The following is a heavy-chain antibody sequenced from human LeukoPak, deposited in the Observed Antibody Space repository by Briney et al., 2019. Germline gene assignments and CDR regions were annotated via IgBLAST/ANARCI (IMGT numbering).Heavy chain of an antibody. CDR2: IYSGGST. CDR1: GFTVSSNY. J-gene: IGHJ4*02. D-gene: IGHD3-9*01. CDR3: ARGVSSSYYDILTGYYYFDY. Sequence: GGSLRLSCAASGFTVSSNYMSWVRQAPGKGLEWVSVIYSGGSTYYADSMKGRFTISRDNSKNTLYLQMNSLRAEDTAVYYCARGVSSSYYDILTGYYYFDYWGQGTLVTVSS. V-gene: IGHV3-66*01.